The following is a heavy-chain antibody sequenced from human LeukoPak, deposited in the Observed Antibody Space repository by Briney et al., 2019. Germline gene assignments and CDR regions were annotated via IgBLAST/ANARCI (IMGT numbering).Heavy chain of an antibody. Sequence: HPGGSLRLSCAASGFSFVTYATIWVRRTPGKGLEWVSAISGGGDATYYTDFVKGRFTISRDNSQSTVYLRLNRLRAEDTAVYYCARLSGTFGTTSRIFDYWGQGVLVTVST. CDR1: GFSFVTYA. D-gene: IGHD1-1*01. J-gene: IGHJ4*02. V-gene: IGHV3-23*01. CDR2: ISGGGDAT. CDR3: ARLSGTFGTTSRIFDY.